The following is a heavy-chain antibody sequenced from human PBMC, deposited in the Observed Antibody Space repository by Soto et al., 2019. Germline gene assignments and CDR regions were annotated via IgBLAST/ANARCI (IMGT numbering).Heavy chain of an antibody. Sequence: PSETLSLTCTVSGASINNYYWSWLRQPPGKKLEWIGYVYNSGTTNYNPSFESRVTISADTSKNQFSLKLRSVTAADTAVYYCAKYKRSGVYVFDYWGQGAQVTVSS. CDR2: VYNSGTT. D-gene: IGHD2-2*01. J-gene: IGHJ4*02. CDR1: GASINNYY. CDR3: AKYKRSGVYVFDY. V-gene: IGHV4-59*08.